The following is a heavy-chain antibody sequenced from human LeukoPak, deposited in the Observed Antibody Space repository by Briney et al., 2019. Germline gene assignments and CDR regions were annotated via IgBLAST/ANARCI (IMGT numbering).Heavy chain of an antibody. Sequence: TGGSLRLSCAASGFTFHNCGMHWVRQAPGKGLEWVALIWYDGSNTYYADSVKGRFTISRENSNNTLYLQMNRLRAEDTAVYYCARDQQRFCSGGTCYLGFEYWGQGILVTVSS. CDR1: GFTFHNCG. D-gene: IGHD2-15*01. CDR3: ARDQQRFCSGGTCYLGFEY. J-gene: IGHJ4*02. V-gene: IGHV3-33*01. CDR2: IWYDGSNT.